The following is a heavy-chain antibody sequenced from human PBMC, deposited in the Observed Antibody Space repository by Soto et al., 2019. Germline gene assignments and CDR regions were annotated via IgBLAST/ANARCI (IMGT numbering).Heavy chain of an antibody. CDR1: GFTLTDYW. CDR3: ARETYRGFYFDY. D-gene: IGHD4-4*01. J-gene: IGHJ4*02. Sequence: GGSLNLSCAASGFTLTDYWTHWVRQAPGKGLVWVSRINSDGSRTSYADSVTGRFTISRDNAKNTLYLQMNSLRVEDTALYYCARETYRGFYFDYWGQGTLVTVSS. V-gene: IGHV3-74*01. CDR2: INSDGSRT.